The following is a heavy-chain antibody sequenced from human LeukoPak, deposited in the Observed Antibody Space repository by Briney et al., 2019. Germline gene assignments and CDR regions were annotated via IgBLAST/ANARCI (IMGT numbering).Heavy chain of an antibody. CDR1: GGSISSSSYY. V-gene: IGHV4-61*01. Sequence: SETLSLTCTVSGGSISSSSYYWSWIRQPPGKGLEWIGYIYYSGSTNYNPSPKSRVTISVDTSKNQFSLKLSSVTAADTAVYYCARGQNDILTGSYYYMDVWGKGTTVTISS. J-gene: IGHJ6*03. CDR2: IYYSGST. D-gene: IGHD3-9*01. CDR3: ARGQNDILTGSYYYMDV.